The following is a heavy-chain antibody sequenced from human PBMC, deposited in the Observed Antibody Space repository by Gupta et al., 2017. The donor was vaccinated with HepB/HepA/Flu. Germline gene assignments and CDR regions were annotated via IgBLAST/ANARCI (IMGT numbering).Heavy chain of an antibody. V-gene: IGHV4-4*02. D-gene: IGHD6-19*01. CDR3: ARVERYSSGWTRIGY. CDR2: IYHSGST. CDR1: GGPISSSHW. J-gene: IGHJ4*02. Sequence: QVQLQESGPGLVKPSGTLSLTCAVSGGPISSSHWWSWVRQPPGKGLEWIGEIYHSGSTNYNPSLKSRVTISVDKSKNQFSLKLSSVTAADTAVYYCARVERYSSGWTRIGYWGQGTLVTVSS.